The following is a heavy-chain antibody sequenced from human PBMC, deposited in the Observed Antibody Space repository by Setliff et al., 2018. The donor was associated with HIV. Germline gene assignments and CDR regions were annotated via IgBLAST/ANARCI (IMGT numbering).Heavy chain of an antibody. V-gene: IGHV3-30*02. J-gene: IGHJ4*02. Sequence: PGGSLRLSCSVSGFTFSSHGMHWVRQTPGKGLEWVAFTVIDGTYTFYAESVKGRFFVSRDNSKNTVFLEMNSLRYDDSGVYYCARDAQPGTVTIFGVVTYFDSWGRGTLVTVSS. CDR3: ARDAQPGTVTIFGVVTYFDS. CDR1: GFTFSSHG. D-gene: IGHD3-3*01. CDR2: TVIDGTYT.